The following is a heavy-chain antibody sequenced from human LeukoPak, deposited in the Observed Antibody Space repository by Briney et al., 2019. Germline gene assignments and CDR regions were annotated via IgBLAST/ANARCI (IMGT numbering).Heavy chain of an antibody. D-gene: IGHD2-21*01. CDR2: ISYDGSIK. CDR1: GFTFRSYA. V-gene: IGHV3-30*14. Sequence: PGKSLRLSCAGSGFTFRSYAIHWVRQAPGKGLEWVAFISYDGSIKYYADSVKGRFTISRDNSKNTLYLQMNSLRAEDTAVYYCAREEAPMYSPMDVWGQGTTVTVSS. CDR3: AREEAPMYSPMDV. J-gene: IGHJ6*02.